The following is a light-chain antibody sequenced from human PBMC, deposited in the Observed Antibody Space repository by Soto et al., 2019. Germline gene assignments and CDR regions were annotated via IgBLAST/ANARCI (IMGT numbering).Light chain of an antibody. CDR2: EVS. V-gene: IGLV2-8*01. CDR3: SSYAGSNNPVI. CDR1: SSDVGNYKY. Sequence: QSVLTQPASVSGSPGQSITISCTGTSSDVGNYKYVSWYQQHPGKAPKLMIYEVSNRPSGVPDRFSGSKSGNTASLTVSGLQAEDEADYYCSSYAGSNNPVIFGGGTKVTVL. J-gene: IGLJ2*01.